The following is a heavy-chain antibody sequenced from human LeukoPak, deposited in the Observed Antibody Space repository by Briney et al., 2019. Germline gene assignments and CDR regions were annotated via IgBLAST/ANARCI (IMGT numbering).Heavy chain of an antibody. CDR3: ARYGGYYMDV. D-gene: IGHD4-23*01. V-gene: IGHV3-7*01. Sequence: GGSLRLSCAVSGFTFSSYWMTWVRQAPRKGLEWVANINQDGSKKYYLDSVKGRFTISRDNAKNSLYLQMNSLRAEDTAVYYCARYGGYYMDVWGKGTTVTVSS. CDR2: INQDGSKK. CDR1: GFTFSSYW. J-gene: IGHJ6*03.